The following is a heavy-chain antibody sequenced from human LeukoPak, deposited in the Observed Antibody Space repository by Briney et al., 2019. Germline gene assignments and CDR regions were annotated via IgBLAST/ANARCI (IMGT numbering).Heavy chain of an antibody. CDR1: GFSINHYY. CDR3: ARGQSYCGADCYSD. J-gene: IGHJ4*02. D-gene: IGHD2-21*02. Sequence: GGSLRLSCGASGFSINHYYMAWIRQTPGKGLDWVSFIYTGGSTNYGDSVKGRFTISRDNSKNTLYLQMNSLRADDTAIYYRARGQSYCGADCYSDWGQGTLVTVSS. CDR2: IYTGGST. V-gene: IGHV3-66*01.